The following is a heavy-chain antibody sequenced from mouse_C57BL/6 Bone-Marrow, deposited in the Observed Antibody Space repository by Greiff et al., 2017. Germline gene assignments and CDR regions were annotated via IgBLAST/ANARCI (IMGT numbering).Heavy chain of an antibody. CDR3: ARRLLRLPFDV. J-gene: IGHJ1*03. D-gene: IGHD1-1*01. CDR1: GFTFSSYG. Sequence: VQLQQSGGDLVKPGGSLQLSCAASGFTFSSYGMSWVRPTPDKRLEWVATISSGGSYPYYQASVKGRFTISRANAKTTLYLHMRSLKSEDTAMYYFARRLLRLPFDVWGTGTTVTVSS. CDR2: ISSGGSYP. V-gene: IGHV5-6*01.